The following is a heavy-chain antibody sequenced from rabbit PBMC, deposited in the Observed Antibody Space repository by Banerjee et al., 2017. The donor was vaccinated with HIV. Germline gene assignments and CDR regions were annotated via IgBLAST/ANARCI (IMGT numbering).Heavy chain of an antibody. V-gene: IGHV1S45*01. CDR3: TRSHSTTDWGIGL. D-gene: IGHD4-1*01. J-gene: IGHJ4*01. Sequence: QEQLEESGGDLVKPEGSLTLTCTASGFSFSSSYWICWVRQAPGKGLEWIGCIVTAGGITWYASWAKGRFTISKTSSTTVTLKLNSLTAADTATYFCTRSHSTTDWGIGLWGQGTLVTVS. CDR2: IVTAGGIT. CDR1: GFSFSSSYW.